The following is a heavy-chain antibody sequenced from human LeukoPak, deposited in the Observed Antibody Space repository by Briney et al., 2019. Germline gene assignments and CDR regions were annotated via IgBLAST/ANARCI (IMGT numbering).Heavy chain of an antibody. J-gene: IGHJ5*02. CDR1: GYSINNYW. D-gene: IGHD2-15*01. V-gene: IGHV5-51*01. CDR2: IYPADSDI. CDR3: ARQEYCSGGSCYTWFDP. Sequence: GESLKISCQGSGYSINNYWIGWVRQMPGKGLEWMGIIYPADSDIRYSPSFQGQVTISADKSISTAYLQWSSLKASDTAMYYCARQEYCSGGSCYTWFDPWGQGTPVTVSS.